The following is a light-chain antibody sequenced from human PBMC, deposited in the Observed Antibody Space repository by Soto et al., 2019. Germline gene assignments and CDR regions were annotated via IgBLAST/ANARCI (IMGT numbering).Light chain of an antibody. J-gene: IGKJ5*01. Sequence: DIQMTQSPSSLSASFGDIVSITCRASQSISFYLNWYQQKPGNAPKVLIYAASNLQTGVPSRFSGSGSGTDFTLTINSLQPEDFATYSCQQSYSTPITFGQGTRLEIK. CDR1: QSISFY. V-gene: IGKV1-39*01. CDR2: AAS. CDR3: QQSYSTPIT.